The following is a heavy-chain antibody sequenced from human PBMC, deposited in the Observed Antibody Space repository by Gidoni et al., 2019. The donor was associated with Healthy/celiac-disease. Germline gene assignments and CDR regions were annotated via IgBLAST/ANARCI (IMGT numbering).Heavy chain of an antibody. J-gene: IGHJ5*02. CDR2: INPNSGGT. CDR1: GYTFTAYY. Sequence: QVQLVQSGAEVKKPGASVKVSCKASGYTFTAYYMHWVRQAPGQGLEWMGRINPNSGGTNYAQKFQGRVTMTRDTSISTAYMELSRLRSDDTAVYYCARARGSPAKQWLALFDPWGQGTLVTVSS. D-gene: IGHD6-19*01. V-gene: IGHV1-2*06. CDR3: ARARGSPAKQWLALFDP.